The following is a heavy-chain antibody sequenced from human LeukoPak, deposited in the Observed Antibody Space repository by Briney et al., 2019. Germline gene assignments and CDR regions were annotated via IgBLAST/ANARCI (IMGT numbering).Heavy chain of an antibody. CDR2: IRSKAYGGTT. J-gene: IGHJ4*02. V-gene: IGHV3-49*04. CDR3: AKPLSFGEFDY. Sequence: GGSLRLSCTASGFTFGDYAMSWVRQAPGKGLEWLGFIRSKAYGGTTEYAASVKGRFTISRDDSKSIAYLQMNSLRAEDTAVYYCAKPLSFGEFDYWGQGTLVTVSS. CDR1: GFTFGDYA. D-gene: IGHD3-10*01.